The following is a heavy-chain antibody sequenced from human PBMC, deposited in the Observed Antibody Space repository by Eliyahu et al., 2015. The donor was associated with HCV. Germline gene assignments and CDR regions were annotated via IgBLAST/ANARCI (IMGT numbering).Heavy chain of an antibody. Sequence: QVQLQESGPGLVKPSETLSLTCTVSGGSISSYYWSWIRQPPGKGLEWIGFIYYXGSTNYNPSLKSRVTMSLDTSKNQFSLKLSSVTAADTAVYYCASGGGGIAVAGTGGWFDPWGQGTLVTVSS. J-gene: IGHJ5*02. CDR3: ASGGGGIAVAGTGGWFDP. CDR1: GGSISSYY. D-gene: IGHD6-19*01. V-gene: IGHV4-59*01. CDR2: IYYXGST.